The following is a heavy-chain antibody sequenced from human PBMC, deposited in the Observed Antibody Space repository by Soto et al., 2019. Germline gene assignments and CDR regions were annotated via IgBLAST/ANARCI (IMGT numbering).Heavy chain of an antibody. CDR2: IWYDGSNK. CDR3: ARDYYDSSGYSYDAFDI. D-gene: IGHD3-22*01. J-gene: IGHJ3*02. CDR1: GFTFSSYG. Sequence: QVQLVESGGGVVQPGRSLRLSCAASGFTFSSYGMHWVRQAPGKGLEWVSVIWYDGSNKYYADSVKGRFTISRDNAKNTLYLQMNSLRAEDKAVYYCARDYYDSSGYSYDAFDIWGQGTMVTVSS. V-gene: IGHV3-33*01.